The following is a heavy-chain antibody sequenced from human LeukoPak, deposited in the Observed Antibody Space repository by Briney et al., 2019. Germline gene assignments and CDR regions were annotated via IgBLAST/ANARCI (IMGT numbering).Heavy chain of an antibody. CDR1: GYSFTSYW. J-gene: IGHJ4*02. V-gene: IGHV5-51*01. Sequence: GESLKISCKGSGYSFTSYWIGWVRQMPGKGLEWMGIIYPGDSDTRYSPSFQGQVTISADKSISTAYLQWSSLKASDTAMYCCASVTYSSSWGFDYWGQGTLVTVSS. CDR3: ASVTYSSSWGFDY. D-gene: IGHD6-13*01. CDR2: IYPGDSDT.